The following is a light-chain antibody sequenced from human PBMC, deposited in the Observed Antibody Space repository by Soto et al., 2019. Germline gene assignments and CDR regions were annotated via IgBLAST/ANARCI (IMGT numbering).Light chain of an antibody. CDR2: GAS. CDR1: QSSSNY. Sequence: DIQITQSPSSLSASVGDRVTITCRASQSSSNYLNWYQQKPGKAPKLLIYGASTLQSGVPSRFSGSGSGTEFTLTISSLQPEDFATYYCQHSYSSPWTFGQGTK. J-gene: IGKJ1*01. CDR3: QHSYSSPWT. V-gene: IGKV1-39*01.